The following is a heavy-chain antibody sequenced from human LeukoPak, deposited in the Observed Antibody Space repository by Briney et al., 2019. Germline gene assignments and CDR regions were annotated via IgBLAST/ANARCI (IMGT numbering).Heavy chain of an antibody. J-gene: IGHJ4*02. V-gene: IGHV4-59*06. D-gene: IGHD5-18*01. CDR1: GGSISRYY. CDR2: IYYSGST. Sequence: SETLSLTCTVSGGSISRYYWSWIRQPPGKGLEWIGYIYYSGSTYYNPSLKGRVTISVDTSKNQFSLKLSSVTAADTAVYYCARAHGYSYAKRFDYWGQGTLVTASS. CDR3: ARAHGYSYAKRFDY.